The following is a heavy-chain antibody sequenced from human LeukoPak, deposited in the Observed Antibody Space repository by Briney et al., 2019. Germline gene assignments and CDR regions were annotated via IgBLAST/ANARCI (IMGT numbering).Heavy chain of an antibody. Sequence: ASVKVSCKVSGYTLTELSMHWVRQAPGKGLAWMGGFDPEDGETIYAQKFQGRVTMTEDTSTDTAYMELSSLRSEDTAVYYCATGMTGDYYYDGMDVWGQGTTVTVSS. CDR3: ATGMTGDYYYDGMDV. D-gene: IGHD1-20*01. V-gene: IGHV1-24*01. J-gene: IGHJ6*02. CDR2: FDPEDGET. CDR1: GYTLTELS.